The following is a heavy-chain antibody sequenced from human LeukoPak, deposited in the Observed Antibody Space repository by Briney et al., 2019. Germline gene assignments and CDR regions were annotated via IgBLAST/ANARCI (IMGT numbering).Heavy chain of an antibody. J-gene: IGHJ4*02. CDR3: AREGPMRGYFDY. Sequence: KPSETLSLTCAVYGGSFSGYYWSWIRQPPGKGLEWIGEINHSGSTNYNPSLKSRVTISVDTSKNQFSLKLSSVTAADTAVYYCAREGPMRGYFDYWGQGTLVTVSS. CDR2: INHSGST. V-gene: IGHV4-34*01. CDR1: GGSFSGYY.